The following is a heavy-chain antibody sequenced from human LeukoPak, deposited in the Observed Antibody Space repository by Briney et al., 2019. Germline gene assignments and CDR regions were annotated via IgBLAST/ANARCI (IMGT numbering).Heavy chain of an antibody. CDR2: IYSGGST. Sequence: GGSLRLSCAASGFTVISNYMSWVRQAPGKGLEWVSVIYSGGSTYYADSVKGRFTISRDNSKNTLYLQMNSLRAEDTAVYYCARDRGDHRGGGFDYWGQGTLVTVSS. CDR3: ARDRGDHRGGGFDY. J-gene: IGHJ4*02. CDR1: GFTVISNY. V-gene: IGHV3-53*01. D-gene: IGHD2-21*02.